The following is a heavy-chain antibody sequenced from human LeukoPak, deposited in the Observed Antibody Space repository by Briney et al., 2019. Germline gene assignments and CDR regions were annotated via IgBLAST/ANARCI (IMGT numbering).Heavy chain of an antibody. CDR1: GGSISTSTYY. D-gene: IGHD2-15*01. J-gene: IGHJ4*02. CDR2: MYYSGSA. CDR3: ARRKGYCSGGSCYPFDY. Sequence: PSETLSLTCTVSGGSISTSTYYWGWIRQPPGKGLEWIGTMYYSGSAYYNPSLNSRVTISVDMSKNEFSLQLSSVTAADTAVYYCARRKGYCSGGSCYPFDYWGQGTLVTVSS. V-gene: IGHV4-39*01.